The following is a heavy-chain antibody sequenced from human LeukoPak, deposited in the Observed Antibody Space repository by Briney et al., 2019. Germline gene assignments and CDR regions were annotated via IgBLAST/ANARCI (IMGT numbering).Heavy chain of an antibody. Sequence: SETLSLTCAVYGVSFSGYYWSWLRQPPGKGLEWIGEINHSGSTNYNPSLKSRVTISVDTSKNQFSLKLSSVTAADTAVYYCARGGPYSGSYLRRSGWFDPWGQGTLVTVSS. CDR1: GVSFSGYY. CDR2: INHSGST. CDR3: ARGGPYSGSYLRRSGWFDP. J-gene: IGHJ5*02. D-gene: IGHD1-26*01. V-gene: IGHV4-34*01.